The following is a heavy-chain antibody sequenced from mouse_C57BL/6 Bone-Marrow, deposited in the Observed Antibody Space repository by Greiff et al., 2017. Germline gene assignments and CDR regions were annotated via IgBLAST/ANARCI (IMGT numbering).Heavy chain of an antibody. CDR1: GYTFTDHT. J-gene: IGHJ1*03. CDR2: IYPRDGST. CDR3: ARPYYYGSSYEYFDV. Sequence: QVQLQQSDAELVKPGASVKISCKVSGYTFTDHTIHWMKQRPEQGLEWIGYIYPRDGSTKYNEKFKGKATLNADKSSSTAYMQLNSLTSEDSAVYFCARPYYYGSSYEYFDVWGTGTTVTVSS. V-gene: IGHV1-78*01. D-gene: IGHD1-1*01.